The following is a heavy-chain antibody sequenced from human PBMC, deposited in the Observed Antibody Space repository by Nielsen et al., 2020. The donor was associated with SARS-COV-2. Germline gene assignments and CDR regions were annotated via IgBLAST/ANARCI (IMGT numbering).Heavy chain of an antibody. J-gene: IGHJ5*02. CDR1: GGSFSGYY. CDR2: INHSGNT. Sequence: GSLRLSCAVYGGSFSGYYWSWIRQPPGKGLEWIGEINHSGNTNYNPSLKSRVTISVDKSKNQFSLRLISVTAADTAVYYCARLLTNTGNYFRFDPWGQGTLVTVSS. V-gene: IGHV4-34*01. CDR3: ARLLTNTGNYFRFDP. D-gene: IGHD1-26*01.